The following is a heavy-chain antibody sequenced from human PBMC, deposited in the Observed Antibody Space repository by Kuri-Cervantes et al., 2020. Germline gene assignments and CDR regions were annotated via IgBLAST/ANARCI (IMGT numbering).Heavy chain of an antibody. J-gene: IGHJ5*02. CDR3: ARGGYSSSWYISGTKNWFDP. Sequence: SETLSLTCTVSGGSISSSGYYWGWIRQPPGKGLEWIGSIYYSGSTYYNPSLKSRVTISVDTSKNQFSLKLSSVTAADTAVYYCARGGYSSSWYISGTKNWFDPWGQGTLVTVSS. CDR1: GGSISSSGYY. CDR2: IYYSGST. V-gene: IGHV4-39*07. D-gene: IGHD6-13*01.